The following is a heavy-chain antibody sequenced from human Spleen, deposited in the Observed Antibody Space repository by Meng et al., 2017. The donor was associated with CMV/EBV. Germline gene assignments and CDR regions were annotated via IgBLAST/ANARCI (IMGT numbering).Heavy chain of an antibody. V-gene: IGHV3-11*01. CDR3: ARECTNGVCSDFGLDV. CDR1: GFTFSDYY. CDR2: ISAGGSTI. D-gene: IGHD2-8*01. Sequence: GESLKISCAASGFTFSDYYMTWIRQAPGRGLEWVSYISAGGSTIFQADSVKGRFTISRDNARNSLHLQMNSLRADDTAVYYCARECTNGVCSDFGLDVWGKG. J-gene: IGHJ6*04.